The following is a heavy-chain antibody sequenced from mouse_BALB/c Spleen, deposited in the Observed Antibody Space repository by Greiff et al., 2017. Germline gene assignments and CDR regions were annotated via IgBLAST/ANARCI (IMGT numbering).Heavy chain of an antibody. Sequence: LQQPGSELVRPGASVKLSCKASGYTFTSYWMHWVKQRHGQGLEWIGNIYPGSGSTNYDEKFKSKGTLTVDTSSSTAYMHLSSLTSEDSAVYYCTIYYGNYGFAYWGQGTLVTVSA. CDR1: GYTFTSYW. CDR2: IYPGSGST. V-gene: IGHV1S22*01. D-gene: IGHD2-1*01. J-gene: IGHJ3*01. CDR3: TIYYGNYGFAY.